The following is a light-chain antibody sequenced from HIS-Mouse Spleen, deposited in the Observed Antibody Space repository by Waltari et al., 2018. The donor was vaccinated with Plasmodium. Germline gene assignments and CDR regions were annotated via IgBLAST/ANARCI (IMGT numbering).Light chain of an antibody. CDR2: EDS. V-gene: IGLV3-10*01. CDR1: AFAKKT. Sequence: SYELTQPPSVSVSPGQTARNPCSGGAFAKKTAYWYQQKSGQAPVLFIYEDSKRPSGIPERFSGSSSGTMATLTISGAQVEDEADYYCYSTDSSGNHRVFGGGTKLTVL. CDR3: YSTDSSGNHRV. J-gene: IGLJ3*02.